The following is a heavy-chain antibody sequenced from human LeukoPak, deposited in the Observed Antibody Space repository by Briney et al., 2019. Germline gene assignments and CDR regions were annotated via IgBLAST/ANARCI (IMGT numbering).Heavy chain of an antibody. CDR2: ISGANIYI. CDR3: AREGVIVEPAIRAAFDY. D-gene: IGHD2-2*01. V-gene: IGHV3-21*01. J-gene: IGHJ4*02. Sequence: PGGSLRLSCAASGVTFSSYSMNWVRQAPGKGLEWVSSISGANIYIDYADSVKGRFTISRDNAENSLYLQMNSLRADDTAVYYCAREGVIVEPAIRAAFDYWGQGTLVTVSS. CDR1: GVTFSSYS.